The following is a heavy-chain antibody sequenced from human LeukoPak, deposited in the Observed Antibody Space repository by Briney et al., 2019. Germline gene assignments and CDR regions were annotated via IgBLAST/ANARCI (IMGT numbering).Heavy chain of an antibody. V-gene: IGHV4-39*01. Sequence: PSETLSLTCAVSGGSITSRTYYWGWIRQPPGKGLEWIASTRYGGNTFYNPSFKSRVSISVDTSNMQLFLRLTSVTAADTAVYYCAGLRDGRWLLESWGQGTLVTVSA. CDR1: GGSITSRTYY. CDR2: TRYGGNT. J-gene: IGHJ4*02. D-gene: IGHD3-10*01. CDR3: AGLRDGRWLLES.